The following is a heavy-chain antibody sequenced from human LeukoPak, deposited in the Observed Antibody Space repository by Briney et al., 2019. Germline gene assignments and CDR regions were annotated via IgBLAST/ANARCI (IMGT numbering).Heavy chain of an antibody. CDR3: AKGKVHDRTVFDGYYMDV. CDR2: ISVSGGST. D-gene: IGHD3-22*01. Sequence: GGSLRLSCAASGFTFSSYAMSWVRQAPGKGLEWVSAISVSGGSTYYADSVKGRFTISRDNSKNTLYLQMNSLRAEDTAVYYCAKGKVHDRTVFDGYYMDVWGKGTTVTVSS. V-gene: IGHV3-23*01. CDR1: GFTFSSYA. J-gene: IGHJ6*03.